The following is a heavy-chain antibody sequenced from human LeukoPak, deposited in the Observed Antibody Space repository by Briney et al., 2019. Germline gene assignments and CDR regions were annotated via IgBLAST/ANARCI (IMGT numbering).Heavy chain of an antibody. CDR2: ISYDGSQK. CDR3: ARDTDEWYNSPGDY. Sequence: PPGRSLRLSCAVSGFTLNTYAMHWVRQAPGKGLEWVAIISYDGSQKYYADSLKGRFTISRDNSRNTLYLRMNSLRDDDTGMYYCARDTDEWYNSPGDYWGQGTLVTVSS. D-gene: IGHD1-1*01. J-gene: IGHJ4*02. V-gene: IGHV3-30*04. CDR1: GFTLNTYA.